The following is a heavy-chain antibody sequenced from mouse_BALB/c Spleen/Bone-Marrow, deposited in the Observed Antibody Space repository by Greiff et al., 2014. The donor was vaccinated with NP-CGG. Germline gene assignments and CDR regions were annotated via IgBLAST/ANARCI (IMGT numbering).Heavy chain of an antibody. Sequence: VQLQQSGAELAKPGASVKMSCKASDYAFTSYWMHWVKQRPGQGLEWIGYINPTSGYTEYNQKFKDKATLTADKSSSTAYMQLGSLTSEDSAVYYCATGYYAMDTWGQGSSVTVSS. CDR2: INPTSGYT. CDR1: DYAFTSYW. CDR3: ATGYYAMDT. V-gene: IGHV1-7*01. J-gene: IGHJ4*01.